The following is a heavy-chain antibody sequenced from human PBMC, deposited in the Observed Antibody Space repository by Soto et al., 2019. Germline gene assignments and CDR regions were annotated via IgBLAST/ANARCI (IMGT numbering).Heavy chain of an antibody. CDR2: IYYTGST. CDR1: GDSISTYY. J-gene: IGHJ4*02. CDR3: ARAETAMALYYFDY. Sequence: SETQSLTCAVSGDSISTYYWSWIRQPPGKGLEWIGFIYYTGSTNYNPSLKSRVPLSVDTSKKQFSLKLSSVPAADTAVYYCARAETAMALYYFDYWGQGTLVTVS. D-gene: IGHD5-18*01. V-gene: IGHV4-59*12.